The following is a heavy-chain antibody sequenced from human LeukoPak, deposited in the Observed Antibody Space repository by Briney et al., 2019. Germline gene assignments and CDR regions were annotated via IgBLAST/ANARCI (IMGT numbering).Heavy chain of an antibody. V-gene: IGHV3-21*01. J-gene: IGHJ5*02. Sequence: PGGSLGLSCAASGFTFSSYSMNWVRQAPGKGLEWVSSISSSSSYIYYADSVKGRFTISRDNAKNSLYLQMNSLRAEDTAVYYCASRVTGTTSDVIWFDPWGQGTLVTVSS. CDR2: ISSSSSYI. CDR1: GFTFSSYS. D-gene: IGHD1-7*01. CDR3: ASRVTGTTSDVIWFDP.